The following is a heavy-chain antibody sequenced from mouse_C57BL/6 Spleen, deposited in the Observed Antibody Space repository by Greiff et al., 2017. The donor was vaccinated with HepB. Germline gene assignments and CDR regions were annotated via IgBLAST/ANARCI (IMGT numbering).Heavy chain of an antibody. CDR3: AGGYGGFAY. CDR2: IDPENGDT. V-gene: IGHV14-4*01. CDR1: GFNIKDDY. J-gene: IGHJ3*01. D-gene: IGHD2-14*01. Sequence: EVQLQQSGAELVRPGASVKLSCTASGFNIKDDYMHWVKQRPEQGLEGIGWIDPENGDTEYASKFQGKATITADTSSNPAYLQRSSLTSEDTAVYYCAGGYGGFAYWSQGTLVTVSA.